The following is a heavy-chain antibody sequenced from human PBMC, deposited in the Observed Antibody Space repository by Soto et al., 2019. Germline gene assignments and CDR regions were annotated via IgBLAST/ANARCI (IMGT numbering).Heavy chain of an antibody. CDR1: GFTFSNYW. D-gene: IGHD2-15*01. CDR3: ARGDCVGGTCYSLAGSFYYYMDV. V-gene: IGHV3-74*02. Sequence: EVQLVESGGGLVQPGGSLRLSCAASGFTFSNYWMYWVRQAPGKGLEWVSRINSDGSVSSYADSVKGRLTISRDNVKNPLYLQMDSLRADDTAVYYCARGDCVGGTCYSLAGSFYYYMDVWGKGTTVTVFS. CDR2: INSDGSVS. J-gene: IGHJ6*03.